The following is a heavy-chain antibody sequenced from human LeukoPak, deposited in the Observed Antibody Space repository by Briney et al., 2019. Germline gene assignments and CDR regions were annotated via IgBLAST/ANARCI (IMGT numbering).Heavy chain of an antibody. Sequence: ASVKVSCKASGNIFTGYYLHWVRQAPGQGLEWMGWINPNGGGPRYAPKFQGRVTMTRDTSINTVYMELSRLRSDDTAVYYCATGLFSYYYGSGAWGQGTLVTVSS. D-gene: IGHD3-10*01. CDR3: ATGLFSYYYGSGA. CDR2: INPNGGGP. V-gene: IGHV1-2*02. J-gene: IGHJ4*02. CDR1: GNIFTGYY.